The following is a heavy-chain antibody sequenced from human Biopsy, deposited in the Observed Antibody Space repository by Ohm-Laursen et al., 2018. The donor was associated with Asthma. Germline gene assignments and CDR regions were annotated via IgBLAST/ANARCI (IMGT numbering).Heavy chain of an antibody. J-gene: IGHJ6*02. CDR2: IIPIFDTP. CDR3: VTSGGDYGYFGLDV. Sequence: VASVKVSCKASGGTFSSHSISWVRQAPGQGLEWMGGIIPIFDTPNYAQKFQGRVTITADESTTTAYMELSSLRSEDTAVCYCVTSGGDYGYFGLDVWGQGTTVTVSS. CDR1: GGTFSSHS. D-gene: IGHD4-17*01. V-gene: IGHV1-69*13.